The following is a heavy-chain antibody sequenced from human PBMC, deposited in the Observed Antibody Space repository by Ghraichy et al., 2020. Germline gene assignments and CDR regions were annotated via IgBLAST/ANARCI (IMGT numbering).Heavy chain of an antibody. V-gene: IGHV3-7*03. CDR1: EFTFSGAW. J-gene: IGHJ4*02. Sequence: GGSLRLSCAASEFTFSGAWMTWVRQAPGKGLEWVASINKDGNERRYVDSVRGRFTISRDNVKNSLYLQMNSLIAEDTAVYYCTTHGYSFGYCFDHWGQGTLITVPS. CDR3: TTHGYSFGYCFDH. D-gene: IGHD5-18*01. CDR2: INKDGNER.